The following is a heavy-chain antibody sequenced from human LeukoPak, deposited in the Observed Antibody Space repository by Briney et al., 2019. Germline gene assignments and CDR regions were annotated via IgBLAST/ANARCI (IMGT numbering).Heavy chain of an antibody. V-gene: IGHV4-39*07. CDR3: AREDLEMATTWYFDY. D-gene: IGHD5-24*01. J-gene: IGHJ4*02. CDR2: IHYSGST. CDR1: GGSISSSNHS. Sequence: SETLSLTCIVSGGSISSSNHSWGWIRQPPGKGLEWIGSIHYSGSTYYNSSLKSRVSISVDTSKNQFSLKLNSVTAADTAVYYCAREDLEMATTWYFDYWGQGTLVTVSS.